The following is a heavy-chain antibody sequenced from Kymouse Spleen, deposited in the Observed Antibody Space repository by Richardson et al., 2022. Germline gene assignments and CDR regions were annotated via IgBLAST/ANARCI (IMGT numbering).Heavy chain of an antibody. V-gene: IGHV3-15*01. D-gene: IGHD6-6*01. CDR3: TTAYSSSPWGFDP. Sequence: EVQLVESGGGLVKPGGSLRLSCAASGFTFSNAWMSWVRQAPGKGLEWVGRIKSKTDGGTTDYAAPVKGRFTISRDDSKNTLYLQMNSLKTEDTAVYYCTTAYSSSPWGFDPWGQGTLVTVSS. CDR1: GFTFSNAW. J-gene: IGHJ5*02. CDR2: IKSKTDGGTT.